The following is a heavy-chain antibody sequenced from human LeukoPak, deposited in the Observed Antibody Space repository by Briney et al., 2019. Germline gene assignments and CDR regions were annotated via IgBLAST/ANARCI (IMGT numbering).Heavy chain of an antibody. CDR3: ARGPEIYYFDY. J-gene: IGHJ4*02. CDR1: GGSISSYY. V-gene: IGHV4-59*12. Sequence: PSETLSLTCTVSGGSISSYYWSWIRQPPGKGLEWIGYIYHSGSTYYNPSLKSRVTISVYRSKNQFSLKLSSVTAADTAVYYCARGPEIYYFDYWGQGTLVTVSS. CDR2: IYHSGST.